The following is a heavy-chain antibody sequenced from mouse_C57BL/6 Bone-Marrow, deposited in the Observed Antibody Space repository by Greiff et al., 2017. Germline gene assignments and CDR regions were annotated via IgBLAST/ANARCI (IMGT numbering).Heavy chain of an antibody. V-gene: IGHV1-64*01. J-gene: IGHJ4*01. CDR2: MHPNGGSP. D-gene: IGHD2-4*01. Sequence: QVQLKQPGAELVKPGASVKLSCKASGYTFTNYWMHWVKQRPGQGLEWIGMMHPNGGSPDYNEKFKSEATLSVDKSDRTAYMELSSLTSEDSAVYYCARTYDYDYYTMDYWCQGTSVTVSS. CDR1: GYTFTNYW. CDR3: ARTYDYDYYTMDY.